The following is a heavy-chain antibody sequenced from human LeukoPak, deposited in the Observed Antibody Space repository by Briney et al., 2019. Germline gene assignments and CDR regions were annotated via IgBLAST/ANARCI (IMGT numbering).Heavy chain of an antibody. J-gene: IGHJ4*02. CDR1: GFTFINYA. Sequence: PGGSLRLSCAASGFTFINYAMSWVRQAPGKGLEWVSGISGSGGRTYYAGSVRGRFTISRDNSRNRLYLQMNSLRAEDTALYYCAKRDYYDSNGYFFPYYLDNWGQGTLVAVSS. CDR2: ISGSGGRT. D-gene: IGHD3-22*01. CDR3: AKRDYYDSNGYFFPYYLDN. V-gene: IGHV3-23*01.